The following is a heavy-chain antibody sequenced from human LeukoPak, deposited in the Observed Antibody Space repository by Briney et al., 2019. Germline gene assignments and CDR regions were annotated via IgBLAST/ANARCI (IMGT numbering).Heavy chain of an antibody. CDR3: ARGPIQLWIHNAMDV. CDR2: IRSKAYRGTT. D-gene: IGHD5-18*01. V-gene: IGHV3-49*04. CDR1: GFTFGDHA. J-gene: IGHJ6*02. Sequence: GGSLRLSCTGSGFTFGDHAMSWVRQAPGKGLEWVGFIRSKAYRGTTEYAASVKGRFTISRDDSASIAYLQMNSLRTEDTAVYYCARGPIQLWIHNAMDVWGQGTTATVSS.